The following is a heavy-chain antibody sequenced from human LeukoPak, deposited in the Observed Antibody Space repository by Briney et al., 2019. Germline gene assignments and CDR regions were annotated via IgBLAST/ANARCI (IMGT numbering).Heavy chain of an antibody. Sequence: ASVKVSCKASGYTFSAYYIHWVRQAPGQGLEWMGYIIPDSGGADYDQRFQGRVTMTRDKSISTVYMELSSLRSDDTAVYYCSTEDKYCGGANCGKYWGQGTLVTVSS. V-gene: IGHV1-2*02. J-gene: IGHJ4*02. D-gene: IGHD2-21*01. CDR3: STEDKYCGGANCGKY. CDR1: GYTFSAYY. CDR2: IIPDSGGA.